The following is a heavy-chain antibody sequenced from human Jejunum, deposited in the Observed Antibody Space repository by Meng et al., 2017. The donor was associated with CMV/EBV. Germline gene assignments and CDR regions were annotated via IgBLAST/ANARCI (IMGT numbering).Heavy chain of an antibody. Sequence: GYPFTGYHMHWVRQAPGQGPEWMGWINPNSGVTNYAQEFNDRVTMTWDTSIATAYMELSRLRSDDTAVYYCARQNDYGGNFYFFDYWGQGTLVTVSS. J-gene: IGHJ4*02. CDR1: GYPFTGYH. CDR3: ARQNDYGGNFYFFDY. V-gene: IGHV1-2*02. D-gene: IGHD4-23*01. CDR2: INPNSGVT.